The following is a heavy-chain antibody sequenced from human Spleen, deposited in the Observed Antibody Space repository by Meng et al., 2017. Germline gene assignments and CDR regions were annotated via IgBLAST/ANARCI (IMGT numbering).Heavy chain of an antibody. V-gene: IGHV3-33*01. J-gene: IGHJ5*01. CDR3: AGDPILTGDSRFDF. CDR2: IWYDGSNK. CDR1: GFTFSSYG. D-gene: IGHD7-27*01. Sequence: GESLKISCAASGFTFSSYGMHWVRQAPGKGLEWVAVIWYDGSNKYYGDSVKGRFTISRDNSKNTLYLQMNSLRAEDTAVYYCAGDPILTGDSRFDFWGQGTLVTVSS.